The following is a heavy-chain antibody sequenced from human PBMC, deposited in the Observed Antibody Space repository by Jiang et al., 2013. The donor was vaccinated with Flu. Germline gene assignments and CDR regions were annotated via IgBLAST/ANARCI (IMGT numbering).Heavy chain of an antibody. J-gene: IGHJ4*02. D-gene: IGHD3-22*01. CDR2: IRYDGSNK. Sequence: VQLLESGGGVVQPGGSLRLSCVASGFTFSTYGMHWVRQVPGKGLEWVAFIRYDGSNKYYADSVKGRFTISRDNSKNTLYLQMNNLSTEDTAVYYCAESYYDSSGYPSGFDYWGQGTLVSVSS. CDR3: AESYYDSSGYPSGFDY. V-gene: IGHV3-30*02. CDR1: GFTFSTYG.